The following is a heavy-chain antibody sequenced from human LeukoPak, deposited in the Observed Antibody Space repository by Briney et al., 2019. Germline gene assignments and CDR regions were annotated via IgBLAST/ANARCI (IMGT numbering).Heavy chain of an antibody. CDR2: ISVYNDNT. V-gene: IGHV1-18*01. Sequence: GASVKVSCKASGYTFSSYGISWVRQAPGQGLEWMGWISVYNDNTHYAQKFQARVTMTTDTSTSTAYMELRSLRSDDTAVYYCARDQAYGDYPNFDYWGRGTLVTVSS. CDR3: ARDQAYGDYPNFDY. J-gene: IGHJ4*02. CDR1: GYTFSSYG. D-gene: IGHD4-17*01.